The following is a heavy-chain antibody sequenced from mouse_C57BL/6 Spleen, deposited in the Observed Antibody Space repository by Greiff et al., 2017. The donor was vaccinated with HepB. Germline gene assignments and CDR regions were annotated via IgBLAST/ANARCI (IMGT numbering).Heavy chain of an antibody. V-gene: IGHV1-74*01. J-gene: IGHJ2*01. CDR1: GYTFTSYW. CDR2: IHPSDSDT. Sequence: QVQLKQPGAELVKPGASVKVSCKASGYTFTSYWMHWVKQRPGQGLEWIGRIHPSDSDTNYNQKFKGKATLTVDKSSSTAYMQLSSLTSEDSAVYYCAISYYYGSSYYFDYWGQGTTLTVSS. D-gene: IGHD1-1*01. CDR3: AISYYYGSSYYFDY.